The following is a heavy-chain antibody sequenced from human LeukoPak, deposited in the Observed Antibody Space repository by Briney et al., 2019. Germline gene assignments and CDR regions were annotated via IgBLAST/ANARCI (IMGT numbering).Heavy chain of an antibody. CDR1: GGSISSYY. Sequence: PSETLSLTCTVSGGSISSYYWSWIRQPPGKGLEWIGYIYYSGSTNYNPSLKSRVTISVDTSKNQFSLKLSSVTAADTAVYYCARGSGSPPPNAFDIWGQGTMVTVSS. CDR3: ARGSGSPPPNAFDI. D-gene: IGHD1-26*01. CDR2: IYYSGST. V-gene: IGHV4-59*01. J-gene: IGHJ3*02.